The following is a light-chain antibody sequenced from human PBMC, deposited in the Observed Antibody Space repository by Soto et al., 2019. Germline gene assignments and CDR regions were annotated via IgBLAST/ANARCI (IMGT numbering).Light chain of an antibody. CDR1: ESISTW. J-gene: IGKJ1*01. CDR2: DAS. CDR3: QQYSSYSRT. V-gene: IGKV1-5*01. Sequence: DIQMTQSPSTLSASVGERVTITCRASESISTWLAWYQQKPGKAPKFLMYDASTVESGVPSRFSGSGFGTEFTLTISSLQPDDSATYYCQQYSSYSRTFGQGTKVEIK.